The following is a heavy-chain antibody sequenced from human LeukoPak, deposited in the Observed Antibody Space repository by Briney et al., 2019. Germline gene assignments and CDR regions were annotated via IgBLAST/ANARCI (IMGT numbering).Heavy chain of an antibody. J-gene: IGHJ4*02. Sequence: SETLSLTCSVSGGSISSGYYYWGWIRQPPGKGLEWIGSIYYSGSTFYNPSLKSRVTISVDTSKNQFSLDLKSVTATDTAVYYCARQAKTVVQYIDFDFWGQGTLVTVSS. D-gene: IGHD2-21*01. CDR3: ARQAKTVVQYIDFDF. V-gene: IGHV4-39*01. CDR2: IYYSGST. CDR1: GGSISSGYYY.